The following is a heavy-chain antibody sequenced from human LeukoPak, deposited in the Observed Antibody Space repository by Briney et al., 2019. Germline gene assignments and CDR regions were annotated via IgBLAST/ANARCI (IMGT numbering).Heavy chain of an antibody. D-gene: IGHD2-2*03. CDR1: GFSVSSDY. Sequence: GGSLRLSCAASGFSVSSDYINWVRQAPGRGLEWVSVIYSGGSTYYADSVKGGFTISRDKSKNTVYLQINTLRAEDTAVYYCATHQNGLTWFDSWGQGTLVTVSS. J-gene: IGHJ5*01. CDR2: IYSGGST. CDR3: ATHQNGLTWFDS. V-gene: IGHV3-66*04.